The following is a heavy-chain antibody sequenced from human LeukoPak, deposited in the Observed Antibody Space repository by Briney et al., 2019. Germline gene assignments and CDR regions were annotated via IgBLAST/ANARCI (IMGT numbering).Heavy chain of an antibody. CDR2: INPNSGGT. Sequence: GASVKVSCKASGYTFTGYYLHCVRQAPGQGLEWMGWINPNSGGTNYAQKFQGRVTMTRDTSISTAYMELSSLRSDDTAVYYCATGTTGTTFDYWGQGTLVTVSS. D-gene: IGHD4-17*01. CDR1: GYTFTGYY. CDR3: ATGTTGTTFDY. J-gene: IGHJ4*02. V-gene: IGHV1-2*02.